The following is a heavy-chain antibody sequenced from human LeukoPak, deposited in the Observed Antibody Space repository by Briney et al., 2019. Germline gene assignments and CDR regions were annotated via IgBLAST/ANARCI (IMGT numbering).Heavy chain of an antibody. Sequence: GASVKVSCKASGYTFTSYDINWVRQATGQGLEWMGWMNPNSGNTGYAQKFQGRVTMTRNTSISTAYMELSSLRSEDTAVYYCARDNSSGYYSKQNYFDYWGQGTLVTVSS. CDR2: MNPNSGNT. CDR1: GYTFTSYD. J-gene: IGHJ4*02. D-gene: IGHD3-22*01. V-gene: IGHV1-8*01. CDR3: ARDNSSGYYSKQNYFDY.